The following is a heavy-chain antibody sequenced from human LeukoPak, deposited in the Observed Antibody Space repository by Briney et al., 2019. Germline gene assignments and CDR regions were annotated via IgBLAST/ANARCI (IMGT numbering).Heavy chain of an antibody. D-gene: IGHD3-3*01. CDR3: ARLYDFWNAYSDY. Sequence: GGSLRLSCAASGVTFSSYWMSWVRQAPGKGLEWVANIKQDGSEKYYVDSVKGRFTISRDNAKNSLYLQMNSLRADDTAVYYCARLYDFWNAYSDYWGQGTLVTVSS. CDR1: GVTFSSYW. CDR2: IKQDGSEK. V-gene: IGHV3-7*01. J-gene: IGHJ4*02.